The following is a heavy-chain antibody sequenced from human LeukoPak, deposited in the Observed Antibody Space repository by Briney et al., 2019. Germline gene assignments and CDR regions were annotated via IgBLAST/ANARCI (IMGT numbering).Heavy chain of an antibody. CDR3: ARAQSYPEAFDI. CDR2: IRYDGSNK. V-gene: IGHV3-30*02. Sequence: GGSLRLSCAASGFTFSSYGMHWVRQAPGKGLEWVAFIRYDGSNKYYADSVKGRFTISRDNSKNTLYLQMNSLRAEDTAVYYCARAQSYPEAFDIWGQGTMVTVSS. J-gene: IGHJ3*02. D-gene: IGHD1-26*01. CDR1: GFTFSSYG.